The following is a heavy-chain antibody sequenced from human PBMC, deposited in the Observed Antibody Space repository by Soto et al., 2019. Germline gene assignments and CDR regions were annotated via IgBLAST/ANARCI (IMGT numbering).Heavy chain of an antibody. CDR2: ISYDGSNK. CDR3: ARGAATVIDYYYYGMDV. V-gene: IGHV3-30-3*01. CDR1: GFTFSSYA. D-gene: IGHD4-4*01. Sequence: GGSLRLSCAASGFTFSSYAMHWVRQAPGKGLEWVAVISYDGSNKYYADSVKGRFTISRDNSKNTLYLQMNSLRAEDTAVYYCARGAATVIDYYYYGMDVWGQGTTVTVSS. J-gene: IGHJ6*02.